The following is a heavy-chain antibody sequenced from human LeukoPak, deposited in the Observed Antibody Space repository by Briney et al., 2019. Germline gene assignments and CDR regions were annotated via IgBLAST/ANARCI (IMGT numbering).Heavy chain of an antibody. CDR1: GGSISGYY. Sequence: SETLSLTCTVSGGSISGYYWSWIRQPPGKGLEWIGYIHYSGNTDYNPSLKSRVTMPVDTSKNQFSLKLSSVTAADTAVYSCARDRELPTTGWFDPWGQGTLVTVSS. CDR3: ARDRELPTTGWFDP. V-gene: IGHV4-59*01. J-gene: IGHJ5*02. D-gene: IGHD1-1*01. CDR2: IHYSGNT.